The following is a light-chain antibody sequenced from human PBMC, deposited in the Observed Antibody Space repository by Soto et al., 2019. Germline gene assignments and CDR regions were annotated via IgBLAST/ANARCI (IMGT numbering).Light chain of an antibody. J-gene: IGKJ5*01. CDR3: QQAYSFPFT. CDR2: AAS. V-gene: IGKV1D-12*01. CDR1: QDIAAY. Sequence: DIQVTQSPSSVSASVGDRVTITCRASQDIAAYLAWYQHKPGRAPEILIHAASSLQSVVPSRFSGSGSGTDFTLTINSLQPEDFATYYCQQAYSFPFTFGQGTRLDI.